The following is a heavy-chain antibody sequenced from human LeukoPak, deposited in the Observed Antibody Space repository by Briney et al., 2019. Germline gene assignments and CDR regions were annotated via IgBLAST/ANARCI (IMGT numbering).Heavy chain of an antibody. D-gene: IGHD3-10*01. V-gene: IGHV3-15*01. Sequence: PGGTLTLSCAASGCTFSSYWKSWVRQAPGPGLEWVGRIRSKNDGGTTDYAAPVKGRFTISRDDSKNTLYLQMNSLKTEDTAVYYCTTDTPMYYYGSGSSTRFDPWGQGTLVTVSS. CDR3: TTDTPMYYYGSGSSTRFDP. CDR2: IRSKNDGGTT. J-gene: IGHJ5*02. CDR1: GCTFSSYW.